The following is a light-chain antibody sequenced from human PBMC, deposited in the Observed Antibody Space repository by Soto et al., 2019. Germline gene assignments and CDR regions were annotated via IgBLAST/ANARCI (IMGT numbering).Light chain of an antibody. Sequence: DIQMTQSPSTLSASVGDRVTITCRASQSISSWLAWYQQKPGKAPKLLIYKASTLKSGVPSRFSGSGSGTEFTLTISSLQSEDFAVYYCQQYNKWPLTFGGGTKVDIK. CDR2: KAS. CDR1: QSISSW. V-gene: IGKV1-5*03. CDR3: QQYNKWPLT. J-gene: IGKJ4*01.